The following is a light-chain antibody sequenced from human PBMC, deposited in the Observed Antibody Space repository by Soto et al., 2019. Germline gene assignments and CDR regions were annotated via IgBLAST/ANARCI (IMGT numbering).Light chain of an antibody. Sequence: EIVLTQSPGTLSLSPGERATLSCRASQSVRSSYLAWYQQKPGQAPRLLMYGASSRATGIPDRFSGSGSGTDFTLTISRLEPEDFAVYYCQQYGSSPWTFGQGTKV. J-gene: IGKJ1*01. V-gene: IGKV3-20*01. CDR2: GAS. CDR3: QQYGSSPWT. CDR1: QSVRSSY.